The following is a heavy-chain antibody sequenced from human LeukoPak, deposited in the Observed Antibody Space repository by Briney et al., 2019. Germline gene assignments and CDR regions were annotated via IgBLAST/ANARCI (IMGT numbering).Heavy chain of an antibody. CDR3: YGGRSYYNPAIKSLVTITVDSSKNQFSLKLSSVAAADTAVYCCARHGQYGADAFDV. CDR1: GGSLSSYY. V-gene: IGHV4-59*08. J-gene: IGHJ3*01. D-gene: IGHD4-23*01. Sequence: SETLCLTCTASGGSLSSYYRSWIRQPPGKALEWIGYISYSGCTKYTPSLKSRVTISVHASKNQFSLKISTVTAADTAVYYCYGGRSYYNPAIKSLVTITVDSSKNQFSLKLSSVAAADTAVYCCARHGQYGADAFDVWGQGTVVPVSS. CDR2: ISYSGCT.